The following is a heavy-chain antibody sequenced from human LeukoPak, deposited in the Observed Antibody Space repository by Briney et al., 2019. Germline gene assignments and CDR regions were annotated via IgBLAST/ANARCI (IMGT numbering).Heavy chain of an antibody. CDR1: GYTFTVYY. V-gene: IGHV1-2*02. CDR3: ARGGPYLSGSYYRFRSATEYYFDY. CDR2: INPNSGGT. J-gene: IGHJ4*02. D-gene: IGHD3-10*01. Sequence: GASVKVSFKASGYTFTVYYMHWVRQAPGQGLEWMGWINPNSGGTNYAQKFQGRVTMTRDTSISTAYMELSRLRSDDTAVYYCARGGPYLSGSYYRFRSATEYYFDYWGQGTLVTVSS.